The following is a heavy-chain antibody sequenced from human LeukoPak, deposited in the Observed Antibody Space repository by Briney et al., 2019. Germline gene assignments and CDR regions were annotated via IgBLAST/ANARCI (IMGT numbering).Heavy chain of an antibody. CDR1: GYTFSDHN. CDR3: ARGGWYYYYMDV. CDR2: INPNSGGT. Sequence: ASVKVSCKASGYTFSDHNINWLRQAPGQGLVWMGWINPNSGGTDFAQKFQGRVTMTRDTSISTAYMELSRLTSDDTAVYYCARGGWYYYYMDVWGKGTTVTISS. D-gene: IGHD3-10*01. V-gene: IGHV1-2*02. J-gene: IGHJ6*03.